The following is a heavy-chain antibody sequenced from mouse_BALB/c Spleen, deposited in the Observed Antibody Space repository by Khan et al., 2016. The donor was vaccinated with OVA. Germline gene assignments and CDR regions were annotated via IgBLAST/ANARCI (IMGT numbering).Heavy chain of an antibody. CDR1: GFTFSSYA. CDR2: ISSGGSYT. D-gene: IGHD1-2*01. J-gene: IGHJ3*01. CDR3: ARLLRLPAWFAY. V-gene: IGHV5-9-4*01. Sequence: EVELVESGGGLVKPGGSLKLSCAASGFTFSSYAMSWVRQSPEKRLEWVAEISSGGSYTYYPDTVTGRFTISRDNAKNTLYLEMSSLRSEDTAMYYCARLLRLPAWFAYWGQGTLVTVSA.